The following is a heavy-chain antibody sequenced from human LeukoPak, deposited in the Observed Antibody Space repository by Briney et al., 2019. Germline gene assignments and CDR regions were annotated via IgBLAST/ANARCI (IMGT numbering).Heavy chain of an antibody. CDR2: IWYDGSNK. CDR1: GFTFSSYS. J-gene: IGHJ4*01. D-gene: IGHD4-23*01. Sequence: GGSLRLSCAASGFTFSSYSMNWVRQAPGKGLEWVAVIWYDGSNKYYADSVKGRFTISRDNSKNTLYLQMNSLRAEDTAVYYCAKDLGYGGTPPVYFEYWGHGTLVTVSS. V-gene: IGHV3-33*06. CDR3: AKDLGYGGTPPVYFEY.